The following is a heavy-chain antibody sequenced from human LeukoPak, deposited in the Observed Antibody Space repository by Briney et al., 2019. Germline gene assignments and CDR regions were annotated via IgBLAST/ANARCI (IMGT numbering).Heavy chain of an antibody. CDR3: ARTPLYGSRSYFGFDP. Sequence: SQTLSLTCTVSGGSISSGGYYWSWIRQHPGKGLEWIGYIYYSGSTYYNPSLKSRVTISVDTSKNQFSLKLSSVTAADTAVYYCARTPLYGSRSYFGFDPWGQGTLVTVSS. CDR2: IYYSGST. CDR1: GGSISSGGYY. D-gene: IGHD3-10*01. V-gene: IGHV4-31*03. J-gene: IGHJ5*02.